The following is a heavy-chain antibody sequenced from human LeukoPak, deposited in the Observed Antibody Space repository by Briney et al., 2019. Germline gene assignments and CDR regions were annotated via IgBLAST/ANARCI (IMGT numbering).Heavy chain of an antibody. CDR2: IYYSGST. D-gene: IGHD5-24*01. Sequence: SETLSLTCTVSGDSISNYCWSWIRQPPGKGLEWIGYIYYSGSTNYNPSLKSRITMSVDTSKNQFSLKLSSVTAADTAVYYCARRNGDGYNPAYFDYWGRGTLVTVSS. V-gene: IGHV4-59*08. CDR3: ARRNGDGYNPAYFDY. J-gene: IGHJ4*02. CDR1: GDSISNYC.